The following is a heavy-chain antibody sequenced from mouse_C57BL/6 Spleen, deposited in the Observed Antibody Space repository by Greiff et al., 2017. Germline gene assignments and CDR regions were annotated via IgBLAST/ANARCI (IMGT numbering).Heavy chain of an antibody. Sequence: EVKLMESGEGLVKPGGSLKLSCAASGFTFSSYAMSWVRQTPEKRLEWVAYISSGGDYIYYADTVKGRFTISRDNARNTLYLQMSSLKSEDTAMYYCTRDLWVRDFAYWGQGTLVTVSA. CDR3: TRDLWVRDFAY. CDR2: ISSGGDYI. J-gene: IGHJ3*01. V-gene: IGHV5-9-1*02. D-gene: IGHD6-2*01. CDR1: GFTFSSYA.